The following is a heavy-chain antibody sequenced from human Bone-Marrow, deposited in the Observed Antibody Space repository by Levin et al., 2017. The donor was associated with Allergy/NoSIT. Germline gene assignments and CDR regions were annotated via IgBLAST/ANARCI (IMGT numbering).Heavy chain of an antibody. D-gene: IGHD1-14*01. CDR3: ARGVSGTGAYYYGLDV. CDR2: ISDNGNII. V-gene: IGHV3-30*04. CDR1: GFILGSHT. Sequence: PGGSLRLSCVGSGFILGSHTMHWVRQAPGKGLEWVALISDNGNIISHADSVKGRFTISRDNSKNTLYLQMNSLRPGDTAVYFCARGVSGTGAYYYGLDVWGQGTTVTVTS. J-gene: IGHJ6*02.